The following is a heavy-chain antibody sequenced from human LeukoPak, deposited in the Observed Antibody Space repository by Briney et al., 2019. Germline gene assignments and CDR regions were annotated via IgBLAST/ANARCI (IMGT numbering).Heavy chain of an antibody. CDR1: GFTFSSYS. Sequence: GGSLRLPCAASGFTFSSYSMNWVRQAPGKGLEWVSSISSSSSYIYYADSVKGRFTVSRDNAKNSLYLQMNSLRAEDTAVYYCARAYLPEAAAAYWGQGTLVTVSS. CDR3: ARAYLPEAAAAY. D-gene: IGHD6-13*01. V-gene: IGHV3-21*01. CDR2: ISSSSSYI. J-gene: IGHJ4*02.